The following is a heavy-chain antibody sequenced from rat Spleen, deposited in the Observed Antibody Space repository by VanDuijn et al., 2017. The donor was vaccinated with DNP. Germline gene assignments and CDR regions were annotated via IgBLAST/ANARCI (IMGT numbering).Heavy chain of an antibody. V-gene: IGHV5-46*01. CDR2: ISGSGGST. CDR1: GFTFSNFG. D-gene: IGHD1-1*01. Sequence: EVQLVESGGGLVQPGRSMKLSCAASGFTFSNFGMTWVRQAPAKGLEWVATISGSGGSTYYRDSVKGRFTISRDNAQSTLDLQMNSLRSEDKGTYYCIRRTVVTGAMDAWGQGTAVAVSS. CDR3: IRRTVVTGAMDA. J-gene: IGHJ4*01.